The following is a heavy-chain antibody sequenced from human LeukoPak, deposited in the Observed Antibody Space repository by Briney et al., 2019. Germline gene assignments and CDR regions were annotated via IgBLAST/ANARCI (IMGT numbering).Heavy chain of an antibody. Sequence: PSETLSLTCTVSGGSISSYYWSWIRQPPGKGLEWIGYIYTSGSTNYNPSLKSRVTISVDTSKNQFSLKLSSVTAADTAVYYCASLIAAAVDYWGQGTLVTVSS. CDR2: IYTSGST. D-gene: IGHD6-13*01. CDR1: GGSISSYY. V-gene: IGHV4-4*09. CDR3: ASLIAAAVDY. J-gene: IGHJ4*02.